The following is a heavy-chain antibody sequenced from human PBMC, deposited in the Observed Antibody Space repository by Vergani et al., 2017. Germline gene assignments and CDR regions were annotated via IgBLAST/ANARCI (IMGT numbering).Heavy chain of an antibody. CDR2: IYHSGST. D-gene: IGHD3-22*01. Sequence: QVQLQESGPGLVKPSETLSLTCAVSGYSISSGYYWGWIRQPPGKGLEWIGSIYHSGSTYYNPSLKSRVTISVDTSKNQFSLKLSSVTAADTAVYYGARTVLSSGYFDYWGQGTLVTVSS. J-gene: IGHJ4*02. V-gene: IGHV4-38-2*01. CDR3: ARTVLSSGYFDY. CDR1: GYSISSGYY.